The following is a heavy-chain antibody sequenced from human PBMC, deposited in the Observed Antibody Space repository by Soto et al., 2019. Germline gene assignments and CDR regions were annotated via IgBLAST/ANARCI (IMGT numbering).Heavy chain of an antibody. V-gene: IGHV3-53*01. J-gene: IGHJ6*02. CDR1: GFTVSINY. CDR3: ARGGGPTRHYYYYGMDV. D-gene: IGHD2-15*01. CDR2: IYSGGST. Sequence: PGGSLRLSCAASGFTVSINYMSWVCQAPGKGLEWVSVIYSGGSTYYADSVKGRFTISRDNSKNTLYLQMNSLRAEDTAVYYCARGGGPTRHYYYYGMDVWGQGTTVTVSS.